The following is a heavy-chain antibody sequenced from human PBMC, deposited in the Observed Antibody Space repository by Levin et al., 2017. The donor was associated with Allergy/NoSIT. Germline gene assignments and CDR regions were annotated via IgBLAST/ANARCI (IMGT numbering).Heavy chain of an antibody. CDR2: ISYDGSNK. J-gene: IGHJ4*02. V-gene: IGHV3-30*18. CDR1: GFTFSSYG. Sequence: GSLRLSCAASGFTFSSYGMHWVRQAPGKGLEWVAVISYDGSNKYYADSVKGRFTISRDNSKNTLYLQMNSLRAEDTAVYYCAKGSKVRGVTPLRVDYWGQGTLVTVSS. CDR3: AKGSKVRGVTPLRVDY. D-gene: IGHD3-10*01.